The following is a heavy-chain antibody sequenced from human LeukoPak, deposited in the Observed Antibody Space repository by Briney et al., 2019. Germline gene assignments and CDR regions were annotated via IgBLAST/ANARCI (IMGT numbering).Heavy chain of an antibody. J-gene: IGHJ5*02. CDR1: GGPISSYY. D-gene: IGHD1-1*01. Sequence: PSETLSLTCTVSGGPISSYYWSWIRQPAGKGLEWIGRIYVSGSTNYNPSLKSRVTMSIDTSKNQFSLKLSSVTAADTAVYYCARGNWDWNPFDPWGQGILVTVSS. CDR3: ARGNWDWNPFDP. CDR2: IYVSGST. V-gene: IGHV4-4*07.